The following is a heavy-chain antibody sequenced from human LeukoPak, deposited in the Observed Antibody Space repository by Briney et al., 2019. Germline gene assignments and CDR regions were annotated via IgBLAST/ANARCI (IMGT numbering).Heavy chain of an antibody. CDR3: AKGVDYYYYYGMDV. J-gene: IGHJ6*02. CDR2: ISGSGGST. V-gene: IGHV3-23*01. CDR1: GFTFSSYA. D-gene: IGHD2-15*01. Sequence: GGSLRLSCAASGFTFSSYAMSWVRQAPGKGLEWVSAISGSGGSTYYADSVKGRFTISRDNSKNTLYLQMNSLRAEDTVVYYCAKGVDYYYYYGMDVWGQGSTVTVSS.